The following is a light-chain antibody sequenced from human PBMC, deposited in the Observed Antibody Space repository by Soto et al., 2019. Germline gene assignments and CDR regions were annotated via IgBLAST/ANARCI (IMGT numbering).Light chain of an antibody. CDR3: QENNNWPPGRLT. CDR2: GAS. V-gene: IGKV3-15*01. J-gene: IGKJ4*01. Sequence: MTQSPATLSVSPGETATLSCRANQSVSSNLAWYQQKPGQAPRLLIYGASTRATGIPARFSGSGSGTEFTLTISSLQSEDFGVYYCQENNNWPPGRLTVGGGTKVEIK. CDR1: QSVSSN.